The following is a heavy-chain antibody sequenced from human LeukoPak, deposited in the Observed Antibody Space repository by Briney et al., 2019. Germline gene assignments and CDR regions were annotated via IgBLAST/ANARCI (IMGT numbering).Heavy chain of an antibody. CDR3: ARAGYSGYDSDY. D-gene: IGHD5-12*01. V-gene: IGHV1-8*03. J-gene: IGHJ4*02. CDR1: GYTFTSYD. CDR2: LSPNSGNT. Sequence: GASVKVSCKASGYTFTSYDINWVRQATGQGLEWMGWLSPNSGNTGYAQKFQGRVTITRNTSINTAYMELSSLRSDDTAVYYCARAGYSGYDSDYWGQGTLVTVSS.